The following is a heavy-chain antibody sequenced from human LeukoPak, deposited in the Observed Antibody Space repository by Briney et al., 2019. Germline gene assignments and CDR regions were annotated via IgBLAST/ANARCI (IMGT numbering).Heavy chain of an antibody. J-gene: IGHJ4*02. CDR1: GGSISSYY. D-gene: IGHD4-17*01. CDR3: ARGEVITSTATTYFDY. Sequence: PSETLSLTCTVSGGSISSYYWSWIRQPPGKGLEWIGYIYYSGSTNYNPSLKSRVTISVDTSKNQFSLKLSSVTAADTAVYYCARGEVITSTATTYFDYWGQGTLVTVSS. CDR2: IYYSGST. V-gene: IGHV4-59*01.